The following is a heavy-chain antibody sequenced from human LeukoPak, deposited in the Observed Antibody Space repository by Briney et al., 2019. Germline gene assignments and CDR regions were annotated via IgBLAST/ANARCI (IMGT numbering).Heavy chain of an antibody. D-gene: IGHD5-24*01. J-gene: IGHJ4*02. CDR2: IKQDGSEK. CDR3: ARDRGPGSGRWLHRGHY. CDR1: GFTFSSYW. V-gene: IGHV3-7*05. Sequence: GGSLRLSCAASGFTFSSYWMSWVRQAPGKGLEWVANIKQDGSEKYYVDSVKGRFTISRENAKNSLYLQMNSLRAEDTAVYYCARDRGPGSGRWLHRGHYWGQGTLVTVSS.